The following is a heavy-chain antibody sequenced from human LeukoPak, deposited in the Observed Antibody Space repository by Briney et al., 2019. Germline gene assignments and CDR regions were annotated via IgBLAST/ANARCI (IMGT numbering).Heavy chain of an antibody. V-gene: IGHV3-74*01. Sequence: GGSLRLSCVASGFTFSSYWMHWVRQAPRKGLVWVSRINGDGRNINYADSVRGRFTISRDNAKDTLYLHMNSLTAEDTAVYYCARGAKWAYYFDYWGQGTLVTVSS. CDR2: INGDGRNI. J-gene: IGHJ4*02. CDR1: GFTFSSYW. CDR3: ARGAKWAYYFDY. D-gene: IGHD1-26*01.